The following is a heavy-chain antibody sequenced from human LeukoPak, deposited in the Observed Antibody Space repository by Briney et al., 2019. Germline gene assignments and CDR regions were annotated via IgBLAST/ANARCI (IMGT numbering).Heavy chain of an antibody. CDR1: GFTFSTYA. J-gene: IGHJ4*02. V-gene: IGHV3-23*01. D-gene: IGHD3-3*01. Sequence: GGSLRLSCAASGFTFSTYAMSWVRHVRGKGLEWVAAISASGGSTYYADSVKDRFTISRDNSKTTLNLQMNSPRAEDTAVYYCAKVGFSEMEWLLYSDHWGQGTLVTVSS. CDR3: AKVGFSEMEWLLYSDH. CDR2: ISASGGST.